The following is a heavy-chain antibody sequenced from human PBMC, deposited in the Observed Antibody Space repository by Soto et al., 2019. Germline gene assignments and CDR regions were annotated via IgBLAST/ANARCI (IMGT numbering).Heavy chain of an antibody. V-gene: IGHV1-18*04. CDR2: ISAYNGNT. D-gene: IGHD3-22*01. Sequence: ASVKVSCKASGYTFTSYGISWVRQAPGQGLEWMGWISAYNGNTNYAQKLQGRATMTTDTSTSTAYMELRSLRSDDTAVYYCARDYYDSSGYYLGHFHWGQGTLVTGSS. J-gene: IGHJ4*02. CDR3: ARDYYDSSGYYLGHFH. CDR1: GYTFTSYG.